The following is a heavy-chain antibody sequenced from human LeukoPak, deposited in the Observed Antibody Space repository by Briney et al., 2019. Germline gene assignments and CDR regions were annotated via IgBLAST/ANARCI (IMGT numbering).Heavy chain of an antibody. CDR3: AKHRSEVAMAALNY. J-gene: IGHJ4*02. CDR1: GFTFSNFA. V-gene: IGHV3-23*01. Sequence: GGSLRLSCAASGFTFSNFAMSWVRQAPGEGLEWVSAISGSGDTTYYADSVMGRFTISRDSSKNTLFLQMNSLRAEDAAIYYCAKHRSEVAMAALNYWGQGTLVTVSS. CDR2: ISGSGDTT. D-gene: IGHD5-24*01.